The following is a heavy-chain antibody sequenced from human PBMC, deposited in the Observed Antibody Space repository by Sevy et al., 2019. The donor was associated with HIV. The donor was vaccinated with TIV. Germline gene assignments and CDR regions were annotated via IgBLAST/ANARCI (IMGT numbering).Heavy chain of an antibody. V-gene: IGHV1-24*01. CDR1: GYTLTQVS. Sequence: ASVKVSCKVSGYTLTQVSMHWVRQAPGEGLEWMGSFDPEDGETIYAQKFQGRVTMTEDTSTDTAYMELNSLRSEDTAVYFCATTKDYYDGSGCPFDYWGQGTLVTVSS. CDR2: FDPEDGET. D-gene: IGHD3-22*01. J-gene: IGHJ4*02. CDR3: ATTKDYYDGSGCPFDY.